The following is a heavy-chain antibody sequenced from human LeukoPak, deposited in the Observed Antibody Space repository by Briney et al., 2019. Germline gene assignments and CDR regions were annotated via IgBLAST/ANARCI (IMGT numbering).Heavy chain of an antibody. CDR3: ARVGLLWFGESPYNWFDP. V-gene: IGHV4-59*12. J-gene: IGHJ5*02. D-gene: IGHD3-10*01. Sequence: SETLSLTCTVSGGSISSYYWSWIRQPPGKGLEWIGYIYHSGSTYYNPSLKSRVTISVDTSKNQFSLKLSSVTAADTAVYYCARVGLLWFGESPYNWFDPWGQGTLVTVSS. CDR1: GGSISSYY. CDR2: IYHSGST.